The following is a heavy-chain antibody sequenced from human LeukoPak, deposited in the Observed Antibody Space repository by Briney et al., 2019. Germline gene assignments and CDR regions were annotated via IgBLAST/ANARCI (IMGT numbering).Heavy chain of an antibody. V-gene: IGHV3-23*01. CDR3: AKCSDSSGYYYGSAFDI. D-gene: IGHD3-22*01. CDR2: ISGSGGST. CDR1: GFTFSSYS. Sequence: PGGSLRLSCAASGFTFSSYSMSWVRQAPGKGLEWVSGISGSGGSTYYADSVKGRFTISRDNSKNTLFLQMYSLRAEDTVVYYCAKCSDSSGYYYGSAFDIWGQGTMVTVSS. J-gene: IGHJ3*02.